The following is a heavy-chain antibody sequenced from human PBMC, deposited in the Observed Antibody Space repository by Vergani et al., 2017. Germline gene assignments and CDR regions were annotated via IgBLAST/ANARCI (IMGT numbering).Heavy chain of an antibody. CDR2: INPNSGGT. V-gene: IGHV1-2*02. Sequence: QVQLVQSGAEVKKPGASVKVSCKASGYTFTGYYMHWVRQAPGQGLEWMGWINPNSGGTNYAQKFQGRVTMTRDTSISTAYMELSRLRSDDTAVYYCAREPGAIFGVVIIPGWHGMDVWGQGTTVTVSS. CDR3: AREPGAIFGVVIIPGWHGMDV. J-gene: IGHJ6*02. D-gene: IGHD3-3*01. CDR1: GYTFTGYY.